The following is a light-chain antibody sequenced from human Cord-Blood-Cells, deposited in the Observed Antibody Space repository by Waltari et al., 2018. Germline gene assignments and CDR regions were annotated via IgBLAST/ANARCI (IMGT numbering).Light chain of an antibody. J-gene: IGLJ1*01. Sequence: SYVLTQPPSVSVAPGKTARITCGGNNIGSKSWHWYQQKPGQAPVLVIYYDSDRPSGIPERFSGSNSGNTATLTISRVEAGDEADYYCQVWDSSSDHYVFGTGTKVTVL. CDR3: QVWDSSSDHYV. CDR2: YDS. CDR1: NIGSKS. V-gene: IGLV3-21*04.